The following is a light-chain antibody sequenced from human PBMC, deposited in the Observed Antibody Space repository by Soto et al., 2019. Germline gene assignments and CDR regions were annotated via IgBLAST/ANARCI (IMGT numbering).Light chain of an antibody. V-gene: IGKV3-20*01. CDR2: GAS. CDR1: RGVTRS. CDR3: LQHGTSPYT. J-gene: IGKJ1*01. Sequence: EIVLTQSPGTLSLSPGERATLSCRASRGVTRSLAWFQQKAGQAPRLLIYGASTRATGIPDRFSGSGSGTDFTLIISRVEPEDFAVYYCLQHGTSPYTFGQGTKVDIQ.